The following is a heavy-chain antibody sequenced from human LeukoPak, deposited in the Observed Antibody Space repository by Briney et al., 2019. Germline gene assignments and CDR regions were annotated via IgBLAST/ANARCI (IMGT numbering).Heavy chain of an antibody. CDR1: GGSISGYY. V-gene: IGHV4-34*01. CDR3: ARVPPGNWFDP. J-gene: IGHJ5*02. D-gene: IGHD2-8*02. Sequence: SETLSLTCSVSGGSISGYYWSWIRQPPGKGLEWIGEINHSGSTNYNPSLKSRVTISVDTSKNQFSLKLSSVTAADTAVYYCARVPPGNWFDPWGQGTLVTVSS. CDR2: INHSGST.